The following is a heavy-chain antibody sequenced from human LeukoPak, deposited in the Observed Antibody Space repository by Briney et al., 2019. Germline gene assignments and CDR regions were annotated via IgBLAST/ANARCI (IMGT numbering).Heavy chain of an antibody. CDR2: INFSSSYI. D-gene: IGHD3-16*01. CDR3: ARESARGIYGLDV. CDR1: GFTFSSYS. V-gene: IGHV3-21*01. Sequence: GGSLRLSCAASGFTFSSYSMNWVRQAPGNGLEWVSCINFSSSYIYYADSVKGRFTVSRDNAKNSLYLQMNSLGAEDTAVYYCARESARGIYGLDVWGQGTTVTVSS. J-gene: IGHJ6*02.